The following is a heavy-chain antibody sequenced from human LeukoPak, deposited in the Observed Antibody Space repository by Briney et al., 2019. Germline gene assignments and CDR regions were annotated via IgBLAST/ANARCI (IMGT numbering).Heavy chain of an antibody. J-gene: IGHJ4*02. Sequence: ASVKVSCKASGYTFTSYGISWVRQAPGQGLEWMGWISAYNGSTNYAQKLQGRVTMTTDTSTSTAYMELRSLRSDDTAVYYCARKWKAVAGTGYFDYWGQGTLVTVSS. CDR3: ARKWKAVAGTGYFDY. V-gene: IGHV1-18*01. CDR2: ISAYNGST. CDR1: GYTFTSYG. D-gene: IGHD6-19*01.